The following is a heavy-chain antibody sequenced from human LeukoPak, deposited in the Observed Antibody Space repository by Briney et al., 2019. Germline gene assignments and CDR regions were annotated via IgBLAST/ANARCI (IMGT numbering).Heavy chain of an antibody. Sequence: SETLSLTCTVSGGSISSGSHYWSWIRQPAGKGLEWIGRIYTSGSTNYNPSLKSRVTISVDTSKNQFSLKLSSVTAADTAVYYCARALGGAYDILTGYYIGYYFDYWGQGTLVTVSS. CDR2: IYTSGST. D-gene: IGHD3-9*01. V-gene: IGHV4-61*02. J-gene: IGHJ4*02. CDR3: ARALGGAYDILTGYYIGYYFDY. CDR1: GGSISSGSHY.